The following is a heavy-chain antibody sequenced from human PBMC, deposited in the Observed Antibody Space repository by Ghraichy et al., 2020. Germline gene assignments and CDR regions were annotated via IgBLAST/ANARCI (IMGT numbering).Heavy chain of an antibody. V-gene: IGHV3-23*01. Sequence: GGSLRLSCAASGFTFSSYAMSWVRQAPGKGLEWVSAISGSGGSTYYADSVKGRFTISRDNSKNTLYLQMNSLRAEDTAVYYCAARTQYSSSWYPSYWGQGTLVTVSS. CDR2: ISGSGGST. D-gene: IGHD6-13*01. CDR1: GFTFSSYA. J-gene: IGHJ4*02. CDR3: AARTQYSSSWYPSY.